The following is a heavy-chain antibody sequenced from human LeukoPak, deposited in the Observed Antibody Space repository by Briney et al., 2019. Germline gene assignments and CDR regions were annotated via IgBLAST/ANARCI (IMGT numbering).Heavy chain of an antibody. J-gene: IGHJ4*02. CDR3: AHRNAVMVRFYYDY. Sequence: SETLSLTCTVSGGSISSYYWSWIRQPAGKGLEWIGRIYTSGSTNYNPSLKSRVTMSVDTSKNQISLKLNSVTAADTAVYYCAHRNAVMVRFYYDYWGQGTLALVSS. CDR2: IYTSGST. V-gene: IGHV4-4*07. D-gene: IGHD5-18*01. CDR1: GGSISSYY.